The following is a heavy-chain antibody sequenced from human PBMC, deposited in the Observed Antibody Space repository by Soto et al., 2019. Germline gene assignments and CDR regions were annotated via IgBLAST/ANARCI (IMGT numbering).Heavy chain of an antibody. CDR1: GFTFGDYA. D-gene: IGHD6-19*01. CDR3: SSQLSSGWHYGMDV. Sequence: GGSLRLSCTASGFTFGDYAMSWVRQAPGKGLEWVGFIRSEAYGGTTEYAASVKGRFTISRDDSKSIAYLQMNSLKTEDTAVYYCSSQLSSGWHYGMDVWGQGTTVTVSS. J-gene: IGHJ6*02. CDR2: IRSEAYGGTT. V-gene: IGHV3-49*04.